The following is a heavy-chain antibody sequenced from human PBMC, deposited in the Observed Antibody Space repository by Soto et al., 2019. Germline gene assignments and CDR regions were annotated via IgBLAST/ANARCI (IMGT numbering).Heavy chain of an antibody. D-gene: IGHD6-19*01. CDR1: GYSFTSYW. V-gene: IGHV5-51*01. J-gene: IGHJ3*02. Sequence: GEPLKISCNGSGYSFTSYWHGWVRQMPGKGPEWMRINYSGDSVPIYRPSIQGQLTNSADKCISTAYPQWSSPKASDTAMSYCARHPRIRRAVAGTLHAFDIWGQGTMVTVSS. CDR2: NYSGDSVP. CDR3: ARHPRIRRAVAGTLHAFDI.